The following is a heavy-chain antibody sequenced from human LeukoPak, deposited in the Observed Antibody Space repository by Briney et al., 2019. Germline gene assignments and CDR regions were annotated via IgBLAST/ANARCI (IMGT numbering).Heavy chain of an antibody. D-gene: IGHD2-2*01. Sequence: GGSLRLSCAASGFTFSSHAMSWVRQAPGKGLEWVSAISGSGGSTYYADSVKGRFTISRDNSKNTLYLQMNSLRAEATAVYYCEKADIVVVPAAILAYWGQGTLVTVSS. CDR1: GFTFSSHA. CDR3: EKADIVVVPAAILAY. CDR2: ISGSGGST. V-gene: IGHV3-23*01. J-gene: IGHJ4*02.